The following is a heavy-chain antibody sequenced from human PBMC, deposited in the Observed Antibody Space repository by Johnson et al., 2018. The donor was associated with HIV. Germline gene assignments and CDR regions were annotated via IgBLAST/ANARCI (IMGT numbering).Heavy chain of an antibody. J-gene: IGHJ3*02. Sequence: VQLVESGGGVVQPGRSLRLSCAASGFTFSTYWMSWVRQAPGKGLEWVANIKQDGSERYYVDSVKGRFTISRDNAKNSLYLQMNSLRAEDTAVYYCARPQGGAPLAMAFDIWGQGTMVTVSS. CDR1: GFTFSTYW. D-gene: IGHD3-16*01. V-gene: IGHV3-7*01. CDR2: IKQDGSER. CDR3: ARPQGGAPLAMAFDI.